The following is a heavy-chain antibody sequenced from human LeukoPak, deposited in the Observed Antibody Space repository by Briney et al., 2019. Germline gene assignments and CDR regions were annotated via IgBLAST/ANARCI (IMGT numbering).Heavy chain of an antibody. CDR1: GGSISSSSYY. D-gene: IGHD1-26*01. V-gene: IGHV4-39*01. CDR2: IYYSGST. J-gene: IGHJ5*02. Sequence: PSETLSLTCTVSGGSISSSSYYWGWIRQPPGKGLEWIGSIYYSGSTYYNLSLNSRVTISVDTSKNQFSLKLSSVTAADTAVYYCRGGSYEDWFDPWGQGTLVTVSS. CDR3: RGGSYEDWFDP.